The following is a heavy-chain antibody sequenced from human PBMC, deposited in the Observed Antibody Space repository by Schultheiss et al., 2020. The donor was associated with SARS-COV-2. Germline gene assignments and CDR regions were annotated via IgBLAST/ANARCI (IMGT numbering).Heavy chain of an antibody. D-gene: IGHD3-3*01. CDR3: ARDGGSY. CDR2: ARNKANSYTT. Sequence: GGSLRLSCVVSGFSVSDYNMDWVRQAPGKGLEWVGRARNKANSYTTDYAASVNGRFTISRDDSKNSLYLQMNSLKTEDTAVYYCARDGGSYWGQGTLVTVSS. CDR1: GFSVSDYN. V-gene: IGHV3-72*01. J-gene: IGHJ4*02.